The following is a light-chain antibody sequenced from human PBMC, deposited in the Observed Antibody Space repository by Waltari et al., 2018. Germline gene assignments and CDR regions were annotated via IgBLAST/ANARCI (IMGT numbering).Light chain of an antibody. CDR1: SRDVGGYKY. CDR2: EGN. V-gene: IGLV2-8*01. CDR3: SSYAVSNNLL. J-gene: IGLJ2*01. Sequence: QSALTQPPSASGSPGQSVTISCTGTSRDVGGYKYVSWYQQHPGKAPRLMIYEGNRRPAGVPDRFSGSKSGNTASLTVAGLQAEDEADYYCSSYAVSNNLLFGGGTKLTVL.